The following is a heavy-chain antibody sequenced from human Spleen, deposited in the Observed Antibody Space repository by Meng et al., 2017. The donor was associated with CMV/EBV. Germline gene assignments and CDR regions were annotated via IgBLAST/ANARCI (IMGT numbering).Heavy chain of an antibody. V-gene: IGHV3-23*03. CDR3: AKDRVGATNDAFDI. Sequence: GESLKISCAASGFSFSSYAMSWVRQAPGKGLEWVSVIYSGDSTTYYADSVKGRFTISRDNSKNTLYLQMNSLRAEDTAVYYCAKDRVGATNDAFDIWGQGTMVTV. CDR1: GFSFSSYA. D-gene: IGHD1-26*01. CDR2: IYSGDSTT. J-gene: IGHJ3*02.